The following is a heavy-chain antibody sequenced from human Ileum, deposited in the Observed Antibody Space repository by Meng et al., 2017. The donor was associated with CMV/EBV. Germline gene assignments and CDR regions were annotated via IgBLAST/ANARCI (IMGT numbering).Heavy chain of an antibody. CDR3: ARGRWRGYISGYMYNWFDP. CDR2: IDHSGST. D-gene: IGHD5-18*01. V-gene: IGHV4-34*01. J-gene: IGHJ5*02. CDR1: GGPFSGYY. Sequence: GELQQWGAGLLKPSEALSLPRAVYGGPFSGYYWTWIRQSPGRGLEWIGEIDHSGSTNCIPSLKSRVTMSVDTPNNQFSLKLSSVTAADTAVYYCARGRWRGYISGYMYNWFDPWGQGTLVTVSS.